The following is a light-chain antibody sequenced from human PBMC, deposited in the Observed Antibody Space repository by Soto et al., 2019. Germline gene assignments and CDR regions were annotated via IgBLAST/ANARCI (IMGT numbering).Light chain of an antibody. CDR3: VLYMGGGIWV. J-gene: IGLJ3*02. Sequence: QAVVTQEPSFSVSPGRTVTLTCGLSSGSVSTSHYPSWCQQTPGQAPRTLIYSTNTRSSGVPDRFSGSILGNKAALTITGAQAEDESDYYCVLYMGGGIWVFGGGTKLTVL. CDR1: SGSVSTSHY. CDR2: STN. V-gene: IGLV8-61*01.